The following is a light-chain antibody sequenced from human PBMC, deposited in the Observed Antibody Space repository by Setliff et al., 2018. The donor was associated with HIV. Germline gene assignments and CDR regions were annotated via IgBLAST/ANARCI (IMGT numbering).Light chain of an antibody. V-gene: IGLV3-21*04. Sequence: SYELTQPPSVSVAPGKTARITCGGNNIGSKSVHWHQQKPGQAPVLVIYYDSDRPSGIPERFSGSNSGNTATLTISRVEAGDEADYYCQVRDSSSDHYVFGTGTKVTVL. CDR3: QVRDSSSDHYV. J-gene: IGLJ1*01. CDR1: NIGSKS. CDR2: YDS.